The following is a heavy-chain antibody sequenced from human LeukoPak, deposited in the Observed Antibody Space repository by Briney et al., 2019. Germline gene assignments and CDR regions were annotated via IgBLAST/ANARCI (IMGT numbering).Heavy chain of an antibody. J-gene: IGHJ6*03. Sequence: ASVKVSCKASGYTFTGYYMHWVRQAPGQGLEWMGRINPNSGGTNYAQKFQGRVTMTRDTSISTAYMELSRLRSDDTAVYYCARDTGATRGVHYYYYMDVWGKGTTVTVSS. D-gene: IGHD1-26*01. CDR2: INPNSGGT. CDR1: GYTFTGYY. V-gene: IGHV1-2*06. CDR3: ARDTGATRGVHYYYYMDV.